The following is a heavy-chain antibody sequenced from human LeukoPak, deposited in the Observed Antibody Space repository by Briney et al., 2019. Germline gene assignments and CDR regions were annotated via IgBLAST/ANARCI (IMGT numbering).Heavy chain of an antibody. CDR1: GYTFTSYY. CDR2: INPSGGGT. D-gene: IGHD5-18*01. V-gene: IGHV1-46*01. Sequence: ASVKVSCKASGYTFTSYYMHWVRQAHGQGLEWMGIINPSGGGTSYAQNFQGRVTMTRDTSTSTVYMEPSSLKSEDTAVYYCARFHSSLHTAGDYWGEGPLVTVSS. J-gene: IGHJ4*02. CDR3: ARFHSSLHTAGDY.